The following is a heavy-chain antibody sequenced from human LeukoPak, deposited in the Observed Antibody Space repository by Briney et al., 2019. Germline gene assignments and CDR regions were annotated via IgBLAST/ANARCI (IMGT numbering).Heavy chain of an antibody. D-gene: IGHD6-19*01. CDR1: GFTFSSYA. J-gene: IGHJ4*02. V-gene: IGHV3-23*01. CDR3: AKGRSGIVVAGLNY. Sequence: GGSLRLSCAASGFTFSSYAMSWVRQAPGKGLEWVSGISGSGDGTYYADFVKGRFTISRDNSMNTLYLQMNSLRAEDTAVYYCAKGRSGIVVAGLNYWGQGTLVTVSS. CDR2: ISGSGDGT.